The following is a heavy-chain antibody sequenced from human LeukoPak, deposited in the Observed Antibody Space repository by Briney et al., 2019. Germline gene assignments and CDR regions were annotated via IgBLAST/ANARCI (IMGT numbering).Heavy chain of an antibody. V-gene: IGHV4-39*01. CDR1: GGPISTSTYY. CDR2: MHYSGST. CDR3: ARRGRVVVPAAPDAFDI. J-gene: IGHJ3*02. Sequence: PSETLSLTCTVSGGPISTSTYYWGWIRQPPGKGLEWIGSMHYSGSTNYNPSLKSRVTISGDTSKNQFSLKLSSVTAADTAVYYCARRGRVVVPAAPDAFDIWGQGTMVSVSS. D-gene: IGHD2-2*01.